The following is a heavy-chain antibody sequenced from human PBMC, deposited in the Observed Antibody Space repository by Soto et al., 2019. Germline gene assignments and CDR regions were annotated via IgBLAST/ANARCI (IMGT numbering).Heavy chain of an antibody. CDR3: ARDQYSNYDRGYYYYGMDV. V-gene: IGHV4-30-4*01. CDR2: IYYSRST. Sequence: QVQLQESGPGLVKPSQTLSLTCTVSGGSISSGDYYWSWIRQSPGKGLEWIGYIYYSRSTYYNPSLKSRVTISVDTSKNQFSLKLSSVTAADTAVYYCARDQYSNYDRGYYYYGMDVWGQGTTVTVSS. D-gene: IGHD4-4*01. CDR1: GGSISSGDYY. J-gene: IGHJ6*02.